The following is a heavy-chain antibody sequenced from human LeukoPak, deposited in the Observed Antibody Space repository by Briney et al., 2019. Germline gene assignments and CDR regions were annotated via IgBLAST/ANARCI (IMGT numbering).Heavy chain of an antibody. CDR3: ARRELVDVDTAEFHY. CDR1: GYSFTSYW. CDR2: IYPGDSDT. V-gene: IGHV5-51*01. J-gene: IGHJ4*02. D-gene: IGHD5-18*01. Sequence: GESLKISCKGSGYSFTSYWIGWVRQMPGKGLEWMGIIYPGDSDTRYSPSFQGQVTISADKSISTAYLQWSSLKASDTAMYYCARRELVDVDTAEFHYWGQGTLVTVSS.